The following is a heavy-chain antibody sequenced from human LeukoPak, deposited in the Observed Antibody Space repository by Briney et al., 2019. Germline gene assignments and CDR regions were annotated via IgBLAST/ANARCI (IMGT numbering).Heavy chain of an antibody. CDR3: ARVAKYYYGSETYYFFEH. V-gene: IGHV3-7*01. CDR1: GFTFTTYW. CDR2: INQDGSEK. J-gene: IGHJ4*02. Sequence: GGSLRLSRAASGFTFTTYWMTWVRQAPGKGLEWVANINQDGSEKYFVDSVKGRFTISRDNAKNSLYLQMNSLRVEDTAVYYCARVAKYYYGSETYYFFEHWGQGTPVTVSS. D-gene: IGHD3-10*01.